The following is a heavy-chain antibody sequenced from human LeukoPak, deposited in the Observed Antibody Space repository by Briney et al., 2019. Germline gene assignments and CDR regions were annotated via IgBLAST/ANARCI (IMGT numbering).Heavy chain of an antibody. CDR3: AGVGQYDYVWGSYRFDY. Sequence: SETLSLTCTVSGGSISSSSYYWGWIRQPPGKGLEWIGSIYYSGSTYYNPSLKSRVTISVDTSKNQFSLKLSSVTAADTAVYYCAGVGQYDYVWGSYRFDYWGQGTLATVSS. D-gene: IGHD3-16*02. CDR1: GGSISSSSYY. V-gene: IGHV4-39*01. CDR2: IYYSGST. J-gene: IGHJ4*02.